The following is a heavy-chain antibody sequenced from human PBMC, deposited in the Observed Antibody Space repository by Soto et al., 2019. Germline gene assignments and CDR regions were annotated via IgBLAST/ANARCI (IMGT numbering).Heavy chain of an antibody. Sequence: GESLKISCKGSGYSFAGYWITWVRQKPGKGLEWMGRIDPSDSQTYYSPSFRGHVTISVTKSITTVFLQWSSLRASDTAMYYCARQVYDSDTGPNFQYYFDSWGQGTPVTVS. CDR2: IDPSDSQT. D-gene: IGHD3-22*01. J-gene: IGHJ4*02. V-gene: IGHV5-10-1*01. CDR3: ARQVYDSDTGPNFQYYFDS. CDR1: GYSFAGYW.